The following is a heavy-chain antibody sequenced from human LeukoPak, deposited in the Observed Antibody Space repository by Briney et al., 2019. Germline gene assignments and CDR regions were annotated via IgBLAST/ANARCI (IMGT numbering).Heavy chain of an antibody. CDR3: ARVGSPAFGVVTPMDV. D-gene: IGHD3-3*01. J-gene: IGHJ6*03. Sequence: GASVKVSCKASGYTFTGYGISWVRQAPGQGLEWMGWISAYNGNTNYAQKLQGRVTMTTDTSTSTAYMELRSLRSDDTAVYYCARVGSPAFGVVTPMDVWGKGTTVTVSS. CDR1: GYTFTGYG. CDR2: ISAYNGNT. V-gene: IGHV1-18*01.